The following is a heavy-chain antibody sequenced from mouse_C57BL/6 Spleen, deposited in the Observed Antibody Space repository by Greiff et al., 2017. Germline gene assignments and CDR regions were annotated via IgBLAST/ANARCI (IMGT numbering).Heavy chain of an antibody. CDR1: GFSLTSYG. CDR2: IWSGGST. CDR3: ATYDYDEAWFAY. J-gene: IGHJ3*01. D-gene: IGHD2-4*01. V-gene: IGHV2-2*01. Sequence: QVQLQQSGPGLVQPSQSLSITCTVSGFSLTSYGVHWVRQSPGKGLEWLGVIWSGGSTDYNAAFISRLSISKDNSKSQVFFKMNILQADDTAIYYCATYDYDEAWFAYWGQGTLVTVSA.